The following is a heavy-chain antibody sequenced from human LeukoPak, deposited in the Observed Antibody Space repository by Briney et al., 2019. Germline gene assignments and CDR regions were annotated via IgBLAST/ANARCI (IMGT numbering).Heavy chain of an antibody. CDR1: GGSISSYY. J-gene: IGHJ3*02. Sequence: SETLSLTCTVSGGSISSYYWSWIRQPPGKGLEWIGYIYYSGSTYYNPSLKSRVTISVDTSKNQFSLKLSSVTAADTAVYYCARHNADNAFDIWGQGTMVTVSS. D-gene: IGHD1-14*01. V-gene: IGHV4-59*04. CDR2: IYYSGST. CDR3: ARHNADNAFDI.